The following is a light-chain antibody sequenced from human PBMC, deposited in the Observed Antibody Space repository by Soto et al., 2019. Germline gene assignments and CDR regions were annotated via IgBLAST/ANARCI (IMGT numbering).Light chain of an antibody. CDR2: GAS. CDR1: QSVGSN. J-gene: IGKJ1*01. Sequence: EIVMTQSPATLSVSPGGGATLSCRASQSVGSNLAWYQQEPGQAPRLLIYGASIRATGIPARFSGSGSGTEFTLTISSLRSEDFAVYCCQQYNNWPPWTFGQGTKVEVK. V-gene: IGKV3-15*01. CDR3: QQYNNWPPWT.